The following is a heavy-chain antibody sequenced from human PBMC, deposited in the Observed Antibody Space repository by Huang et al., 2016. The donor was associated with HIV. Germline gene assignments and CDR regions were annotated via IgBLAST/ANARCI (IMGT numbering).Heavy chain of an antibody. CDR2: IIPIFGTA. Sequence: QVLLVQSGAEVRKPGSSVKVSCTAFGGTFSSYAISWVRQAPGPGLEGMGGIIPIFGTANYTQKCQGRVTITVDESTNTGYMELTRLTSEDTAVYYCARTAYSYGFRQGYNWFDPWGQGTPVTVSS. CDR1: GGTFSSYA. CDR3: ARTAYSYGFRQGYNWFDP. V-gene: IGHV1-69*13. J-gene: IGHJ5*02. D-gene: IGHD5-18*01.